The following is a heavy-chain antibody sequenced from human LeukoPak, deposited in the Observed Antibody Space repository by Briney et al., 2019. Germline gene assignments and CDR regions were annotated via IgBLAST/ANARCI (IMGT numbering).Heavy chain of an antibody. CDR1: GGSISSGGYY. J-gene: IGHJ5*02. D-gene: IGHD1-26*01. Sequence: PSETLSLTCTVSGGSISSGGYYWSWIRQHPGKGLEWIGYIYYSGSTYYNPSLKSRVTISVDTSKNQSSLKLSSVTAADTAVYYCARVGREWERKWFDPWGQGTLVTVSS. CDR2: IYYSGST. V-gene: IGHV4-31*03. CDR3: ARVGREWERKWFDP.